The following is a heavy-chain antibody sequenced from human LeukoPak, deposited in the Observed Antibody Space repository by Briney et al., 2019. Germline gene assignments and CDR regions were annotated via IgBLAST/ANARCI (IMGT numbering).Heavy chain of an antibody. V-gene: IGHV3-48*03. CDR1: GFTFSSYE. CDR2: ISSSGSTI. D-gene: IGHD3-10*01. Sequence: GGSLRLSCAASGFTFSSYEMNRVRQAPGKGLEWVSYISSSGSTIYYADSVRGRFTISRDNAKNSLYLQMNSLRAEDTAVYYCAKAMESGGYYYMDVWGKGTTVTVSS. J-gene: IGHJ6*03. CDR3: AKAMESGGYYYMDV.